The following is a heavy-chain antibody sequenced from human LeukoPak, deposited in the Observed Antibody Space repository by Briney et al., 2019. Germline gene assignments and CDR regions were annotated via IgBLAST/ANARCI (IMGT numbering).Heavy chain of an antibody. Sequence: GGSLRLSCAASGFTFRHYGMHWVRQAPGKGLEWVAYIRYDESNKYYADSVKGRFTISRDTSKNTLYLQMHSLRAEDTAVYYCAKDWDSYGGSHDAFDIWGQGTMVTVSS. D-gene: IGHD5-18*01. V-gene: IGHV3-30*02. CDR3: AKDWDSYGGSHDAFDI. CDR2: IRYDESNK. CDR1: GFTFRHYG. J-gene: IGHJ3*02.